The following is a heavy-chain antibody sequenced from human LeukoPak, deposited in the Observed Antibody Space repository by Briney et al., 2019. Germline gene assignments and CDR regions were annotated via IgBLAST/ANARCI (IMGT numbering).Heavy chain of an antibody. D-gene: IGHD3-16*01. V-gene: IGHV4-31*03. CDR3: ARDDGGSSSSFDD. CDR2: IYYSGST. CDR1: GGSISSGGYY. J-gene: IGHJ4*02. Sequence: SQTLSLTCTVSGGSISSGGYYWSWIRQHPGKGLEWIGYIYYSGSTYYNPSLKSRVTISVDTSKNQFSLKLSSVTAADTAVYYCARDDGGSSSSFDDWGQGTLVTVSS.